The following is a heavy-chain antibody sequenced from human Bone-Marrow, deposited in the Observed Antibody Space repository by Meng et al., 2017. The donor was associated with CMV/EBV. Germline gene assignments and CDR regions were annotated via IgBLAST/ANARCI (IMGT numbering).Heavy chain of an antibody. CDR2: IDAGNGNT. Sequence: SCKVSGYSFINSAMHGGRQAPGQRLEWMGWIDAGNGNTKYSQKFQDRVTITRDTSASTGYMELSSLRSEDTAVYYCASQTIVGTPGVYWGQGTLVTVSS. V-gene: IGHV1-3*01. CDR1: GYSFINSA. D-gene: IGHD1-26*01. CDR3: ASQTIVGTPGVY. J-gene: IGHJ4*02.